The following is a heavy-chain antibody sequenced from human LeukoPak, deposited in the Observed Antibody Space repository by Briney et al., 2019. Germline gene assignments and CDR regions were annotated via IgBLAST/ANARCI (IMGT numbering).Heavy chain of an antibody. CDR2: IIPILGIA. V-gene: IGHV1-69*04. Sequence: SVKVSCKASGGTFSSYAISWVRQAPGQGLEWMGRIIPILGIANYAQKFQGRVTITADKSTSTAYMELSSLRSEDTAVYYCARTYGDYQFDYWGQGTLVTVSS. CDR3: ARTYGDYQFDY. CDR1: GGTFSSYA. J-gene: IGHJ4*02. D-gene: IGHD4-17*01.